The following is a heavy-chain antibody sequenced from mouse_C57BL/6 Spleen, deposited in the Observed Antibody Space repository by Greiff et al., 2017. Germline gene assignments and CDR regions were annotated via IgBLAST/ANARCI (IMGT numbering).Heavy chain of an antibody. CDR1: GYTFTSYG. Sequence: QVQLKESGAELARPGASVKLSCKASGYTFTSYGISWVKQRTGQGLEWIGEIYPRSGNTYYNEKFKGKATLTADKSSSTAYMELRSLTSEDSAVYFCARDYYDYEGAFAYWGQGTLVTVSA. CDR3: ARDYYDYEGAFAY. CDR2: IYPRSGNT. D-gene: IGHD2-4*01. J-gene: IGHJ3*01. V-gene: IGHV1-81*01.